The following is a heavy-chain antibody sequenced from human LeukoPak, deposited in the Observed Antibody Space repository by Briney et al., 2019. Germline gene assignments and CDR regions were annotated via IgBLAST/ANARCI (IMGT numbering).Heavy chain of an antibody. CDR2: INHSGST. D-gene: IGHD3-16*02. CDR3: ARSSLVDDY. Sequence: SETLSLTCAVYGGSFSGYYWSWIRQPPGKGLEWIGEINHSGSTNYNPSLKSRVTISVGTSKNQFSLKLSSVTAADTAVYYCARSSLVDDYWGQGTLVTVSS. CDR1: GGSFSGYY. V-gene: IGHV4-34*01. J-gene: IGHJ4*02.